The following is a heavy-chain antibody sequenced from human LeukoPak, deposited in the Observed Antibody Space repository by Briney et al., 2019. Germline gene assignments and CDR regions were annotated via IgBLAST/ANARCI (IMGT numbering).Heavy chain of an antibody. V-gene: IGHV3-48*01. CDR2: ISDSGRVT. Sequence: PGGSLRLSCAASGFSFTIYSMNWVRQAPGKGLEWVSFISDSGRVTYYADSVKGRFTVSRDPATNSLYLQMNSLRAEDTAVYYCGRDRRQIYYDVDVWGQGTTVTVSS. CDR1: GFSFTIYS. J-gene: IGHJ6*02. CDR3: GRDRRQIYYDVDV.